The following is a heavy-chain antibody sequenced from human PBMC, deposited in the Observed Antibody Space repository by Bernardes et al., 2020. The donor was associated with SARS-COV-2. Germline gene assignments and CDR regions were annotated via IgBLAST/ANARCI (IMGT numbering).Heavy chain of an antibody. V-gene: IGHV4-4*07. CDR2: IYTSGST. D-gene: IGHD1-20*01. Sequence: SETLSLTCTVSGGSISSYYWSWIRQPAGKGLEWIGRIYTSGSTNYNPSLKSRVTMSVDTSKNQFSLKLSSVTAADTAVYYCARDEGVYNWNYYYMDVWGKGTTVTVSS. CDR1: GGSISSYY. J-gene: IGHJ6*03. CDR3: ARDEGVYNWNYYYMDV.